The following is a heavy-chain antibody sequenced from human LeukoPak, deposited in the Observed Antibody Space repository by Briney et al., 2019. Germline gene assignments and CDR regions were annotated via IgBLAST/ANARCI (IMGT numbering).Heavy chain of an antibody. D-gene: IGHD3-22*01. J-gene: IGHJ5*02. Sequence: SETLSLTCTVSGYFISSGYYWGGIRQPPGKGLEWIGSIYHGGSPYYNPSLKSRVTISVDTSMDRFSLKLNSVTAADTAVYYCARDLYYYDSSAYPPTWFDPWGQGTLVTVSS. CDR3: ARDLYYYDSSAYPPTWFDP. V-gene: IGHV4-38-2*02. CDR2: IYHGGSP. CDR1: GYFISSGYY.